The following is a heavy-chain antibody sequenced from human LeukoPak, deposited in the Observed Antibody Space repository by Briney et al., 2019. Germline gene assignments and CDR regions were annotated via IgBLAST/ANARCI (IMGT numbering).Heavy chain of an antibody. CDR3: AKDGRIAVAGTLPDY. CDR2: INSDGSTT. V-gene: IGHV3-74*01. CDR1: GFTFSSYG. D-gene: IGHD6-19*01. Sequence: SGGSPRLSCAASGFTFSSYGMHWVRQAPGKGLEWVSHINSDGSTTSYADSVKGRFTISRDNAKNTLYLQTNSLRAEDTAVYYCAKDGRIAVAGTLPDYWGQGTLVTVSS. J-gene: IGHJ4*02.